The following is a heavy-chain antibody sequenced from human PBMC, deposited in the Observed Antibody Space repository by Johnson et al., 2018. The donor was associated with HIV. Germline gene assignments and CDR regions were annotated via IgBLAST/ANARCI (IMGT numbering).Heavy chain of an antibody. CDR2: ISYDGSNK. Sequence: QVQLMESGGVVLQPGGSLRLSCAASGFIFSSYAMSWVRQAPGKGLEWVAVISYDGSNKYYADSVKGRFTISRDNSKKTLYLQMNSLRADDTAVYYCAKEGGSSGPIDALDIWGQGTLVTVSS. D-gene: IGHD5-18*01. CDR3: AKEGGSSGPIDALDI. CDR1: GFIFSSYA. V-gene: IGHV3-30*04. J-gene: IGHJ3*02.